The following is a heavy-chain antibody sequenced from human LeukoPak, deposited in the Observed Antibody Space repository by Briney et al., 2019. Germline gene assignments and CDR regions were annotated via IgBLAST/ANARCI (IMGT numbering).Heavy chain of an antibody. CDR2: ISYDGSNK. CDR3: AREESTQKIHALDP. J-gene: IGHJ5*02. V-gene: IGHV3-30*03. Sequence: PGGSLRLSCAASGFTFSSYGMHWVRQAPGKGLEWVAVISYDGSNKYYADAVKGRFTIARDNSKNTLFLRMNTLRVEDTAVYYCAREESTQKIHALDPWGQGTLVTVSA. CDR1: GFTFSSYG.